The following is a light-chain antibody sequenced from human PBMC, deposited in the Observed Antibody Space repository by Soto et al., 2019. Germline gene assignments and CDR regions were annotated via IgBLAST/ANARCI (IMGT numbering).Light chain of an antibody. CDR3: QPYGGLFFS. V-gene: IGKV3-20*01. J-gene: IGKJ5*01. Sequence: EIVLTQSPGTLSLSPGERATLSCRASQSVSSSYLAWYQQKPGQAPSLLIYATSSMATGSHHRFSVGGSGSDFTLAISRLETEDFAEYYCQPYGGLFFSFGQGTRLEIK. CDR2: ATS. CDR1: QSVSSSY.